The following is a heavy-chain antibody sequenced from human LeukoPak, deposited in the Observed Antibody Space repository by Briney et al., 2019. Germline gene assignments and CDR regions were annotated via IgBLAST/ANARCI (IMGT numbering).Heavy chain of an antibody. CDR2: ITGSGAST. CDR3: ARPHYDILTGYMYYFDY. Sequence: AGGSLRLCCAASGFTLSSYAMTWVRQATGKGLEWVSHITGSGASTYYADAVKGRFTISRDNSNNSLYLQMNSLRADDTAVYYCARPHYDILTGYMYYFDYWGQGTLVTVSS. CDR1: GFTLSSYA. D-gene: IGHD3-9*01. V-gene: IGHV3-23*01. J-gene: IGHJ4*02.